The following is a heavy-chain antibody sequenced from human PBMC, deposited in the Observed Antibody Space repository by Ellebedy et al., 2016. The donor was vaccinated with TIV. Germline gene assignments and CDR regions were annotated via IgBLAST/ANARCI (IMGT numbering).Heavy chain of an antibody. CDR2: MNPNSGNT. Sequence: ASVKVSCXASGYTFTSYDINWVRQATGQGLEWMGWMNPNSGNTGYAQKFQGRVTMTRNTSISTAYMELSSLRSEDTAVYYCARVGRAYSEWSPYYYYYGMDVWGQGTTVTVSS. CDR1: GYTFTSYD. V-gene: IGHV1-8*01. D-gene: IGHD3-3*01. J-gene: IGHJ6*02. CDR3: ARVGRAYSEWSPYYYYYGMDV.